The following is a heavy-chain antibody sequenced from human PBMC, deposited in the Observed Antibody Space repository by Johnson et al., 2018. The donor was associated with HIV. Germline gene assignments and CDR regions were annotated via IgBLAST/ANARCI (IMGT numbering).Heavy chain of an antibody. J-gene: IGHJ3*02. CDR3: ARGWELLTPAFDI. D-gene: IGHD1-26*01. CDR1: GFTFSRYA. V-gene: IGHV3-64*01. Sequence: VQLVESGGGLVQPGGSLILSCAASGFTFSRYAMHWVRQAPGKGLEYVSAIGSNGGSTYYANSVKGRFTISRDNSKNTLYLQMGSLRAEDRAVYYCARGWELLTPAFDIWGQGTMVTVSS. CDR2: IGSNGGST.